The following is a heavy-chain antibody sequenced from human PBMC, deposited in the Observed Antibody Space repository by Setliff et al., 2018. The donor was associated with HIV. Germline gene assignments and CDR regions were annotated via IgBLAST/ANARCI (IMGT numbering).Heavy chain of an antibody. CDR3: ARRGYSGFEGAWFDD. CDR2: IYPSDSDT. Sequence: PGESLKISCKGSKYSFDNYWIGWVRQMPGKGLQYIGIIYPSDSDTRYSPSLQRQATLSADKSTSTVYLELTNLKASDSGVHYCARRGYSGFEGAWFDDWGQGTLVTVSS. J-gene: IGHJ4*02. CDR1: KYSFDNYW. V-gene: IGHV5-51*01. D-gene: IGHD5-12*01.